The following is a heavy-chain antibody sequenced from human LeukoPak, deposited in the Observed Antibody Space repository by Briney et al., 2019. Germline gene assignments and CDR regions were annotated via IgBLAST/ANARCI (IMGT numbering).Heavy chain of an antibody. CDR1: GFTFSSYE. V-gene: IGHV3-21*01. CDR3: AREVFTEYFQH. Sequence: GGSLRLSCAASGFTFSSYEMNWVRQAPGKGLEWVSSISSSSSYIYYADSVKGRFTISRDNAKNSLYLQMNSLRAEDTAVYYCAREVFTEYFQHWGQGTLVTVSS. CDR2: ISSSSSYI. D-gene: IGHD1-14*01. J-gene: IGHJ1*01.